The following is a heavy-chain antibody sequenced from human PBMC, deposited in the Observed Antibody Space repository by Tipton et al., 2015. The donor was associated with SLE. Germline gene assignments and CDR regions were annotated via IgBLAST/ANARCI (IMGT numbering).Heavy chain of an antibody. D-gene: IGHD5-18*01. V-gene: IGHV3-74*03. CDR3: AKQAKGEDGYGITHYAMDV. J-gene: IGHJ6*02. CDR2: INSDGSST. CDR1: GFTFSSYW. Sequence: SLRLSCAASGFTFSSYWMHWVRQAPGKGPVWVSRINSDGSSTKYADSVKGRFTISRDNAKNTLYLQMNSLRVEDTAVYYCAKQAKGEDGYGITHYAMDVWGQGTPVSVS.